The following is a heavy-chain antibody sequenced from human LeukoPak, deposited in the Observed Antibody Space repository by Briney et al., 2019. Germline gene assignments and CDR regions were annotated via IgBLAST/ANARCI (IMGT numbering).Heavy chain of an antibody. Sequence: VASVTVSFQASGGTFINYAISWVRQAPGQGLEWMGGIIPIFGTANYAQKFQGRVTITADKSTSTAYMELSSLRSEDTAVYYCASALTVRFDFEIWGQGTMVTVSS. CDR1: GGTFINYA. CDR2: IIPIFGTA. D-gene: IGHD4-17*01. J-gene: IGHJ3*02. V-gene: IGHV1-69*06. CDR3: ASALTVRFDFEI.